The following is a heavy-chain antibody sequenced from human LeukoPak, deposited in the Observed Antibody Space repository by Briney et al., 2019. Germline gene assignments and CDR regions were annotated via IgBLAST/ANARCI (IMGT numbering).Heavy chain of an antibody. CDR1: GYTITSYG. D-gene: IGHD2-2*01. J-gene: IGHJ5*02. CDR3: VRDPCESINCYGWRVWFDP. V-gene: IGHV1-18*04. Sequence: ASVKVSCKASGYTITSYGISWVRQAPGQGLEWMGWITPYNGNTNYAQKFQGRVTMTTDTSTNTAYMELRSLRSDDTAVYYCVRDPCESINCYGWRVWFDPWGQGTLVTVSS. CDR2: ITPYNGNT.